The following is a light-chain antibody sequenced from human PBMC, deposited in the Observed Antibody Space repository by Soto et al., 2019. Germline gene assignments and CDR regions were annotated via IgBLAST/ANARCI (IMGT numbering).Light chain of an antibody. CDR2: AAS. Sequence: EVVLTQSPATLSLSPGERATLSCRASQNVRTFLDWYQQKPGQAPRLLIYAASNRATGIPARFSGSGSGTDFTLTISSREPEDFAVYYCQQHSHWPPWTFGQGTRVEIQ. CDR3: QQHSHWPPWT. V-gene: IGKV3-11*01. J-gene: IGKJ1*01. CDR1: QNVRTF.